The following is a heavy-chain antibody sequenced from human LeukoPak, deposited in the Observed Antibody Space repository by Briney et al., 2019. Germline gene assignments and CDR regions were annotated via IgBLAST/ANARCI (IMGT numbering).Heavy chain of an antibody. J-gene: IGHJ4*02. CDR1: GYTFTSHY. Sequence: ASVKISCKASGYTFTSHYVHWVRQAPGQGLEWMGIIHPSGGNPRSTENFQGRVTMTRDTSTSTVYLELRSLTSQDTAVYYWARDCSSTACQGPVLDFWGQGTLVTVSS. CDR2: IHPSGGNP. D-gene: IGHD6-13*01. CDR3: ARDCSSTACQGPVLDF. V-gene: IGHV1-46*01.